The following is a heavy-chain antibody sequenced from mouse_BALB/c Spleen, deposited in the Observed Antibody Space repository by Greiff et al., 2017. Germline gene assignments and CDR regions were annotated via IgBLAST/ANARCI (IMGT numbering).Heavy chain of an antibody. V-gene: IGHV1-52*01. Sequence: VKLQQPGAELVRPGASVKLSCKASGYTFTSYWMNWVKQRPEQGLEWIGRIDPYDSETHYNQKFKDKAILTVDKSSSTAYMQLSSLTSEDSAVYYCARTTTMITTRDGYFDVWGAGTTVTVSS. CDR1: GYTFTSYW. CDR3: ARTTTMITTRDGYFDV. D-gene: IGHD2-4*01. J-gene: IGHJ1*01. CDR2: IDPYDSET.